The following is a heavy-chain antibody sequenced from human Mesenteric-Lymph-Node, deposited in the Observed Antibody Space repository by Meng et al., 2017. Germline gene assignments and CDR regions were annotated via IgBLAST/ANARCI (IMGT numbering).Heavy chain of an antibody. Sequence: QVQLVQSGAEVKKPGASVKVSCKSSGYTFTGNYMYLVRQAPGQGLEWMGRISPNSGGTNYAQKFQGRVTMTRDTSISTAYMELSRLRSDDTAVYYCTFSSGLLPHFDYWGQGTLVTVSS. D-gene: IGHD3-22*01. J-gene: IGHJ4*02. CDR1: GYTFTGNY. V-gene: IGHV1-2*06. CDR2: ISPNSGGT. CDR3: TFSSGLLPHFDY.